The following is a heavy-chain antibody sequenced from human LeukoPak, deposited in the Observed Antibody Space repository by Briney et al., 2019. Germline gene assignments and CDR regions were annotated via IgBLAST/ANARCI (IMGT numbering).Heavy chain of an antibody. CDR3: ASRYYYDSSGYYPYYYYMDV. V-gene: IGHV3-48*03. CDR2: ISSSGSTI. CDR1: GFTFSSYE. J-gene: IGHJ6*03. D-gene: IGHD3-22*01. Sequence: GGSLRLSCAASGFTFSSYEMNWVRQAPGKGLEWVSYISSSGSTIYYADSVKGRFTISRDNAKNSLYLQMNSLRAEDTAVYYCASRYYYDSSGYYPYYYYMDVWGKGTTVTVSS.